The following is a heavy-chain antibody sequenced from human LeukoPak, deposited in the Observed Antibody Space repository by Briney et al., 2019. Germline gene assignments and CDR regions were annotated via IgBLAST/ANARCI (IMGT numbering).Heavy chain of an antibody. J-gene: IGHJ6*02. D-gene: IGHD1-26*01. CDR2: IYYSGST. CDR3: ARAGATPTDYYYGMDV. CDR1: GGSISSGGYY. V-gene: IGHV4-31*03. Sequence: PSQTLSLTCTVSGGSISSGGYYWSWIRQHPGKGLEWIGYIYYSGSTYYNPSLKSRVTISVDTSKNQFSLKLSSVTAADTAVYYCARAGATPTDYYYGMDVWGQGTRSPSP.